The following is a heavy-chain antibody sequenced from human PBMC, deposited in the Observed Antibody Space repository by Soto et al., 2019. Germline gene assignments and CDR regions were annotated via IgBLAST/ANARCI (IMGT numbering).Heavy chain of an antibody. V-gene: IGHV3-9*01. D-gene: IGHD2-2*01. CDR2: ISWNSGSI. Sequence: EVQLVESGGGLVQPGRSLRLSCAASGFTFDDYAMHWVRQAPGKGLEWVSGISWNSGSIGYADSVKGRFTISRDNAKNSLYLQMNSLRAEDTALYYCAKEGDIYCSSTSCYADTAGYFDYWGQGTLVTVSS. CDR3: AKEGDIYCSSTSCYADTAGYFDY. J-gene: IGHJ4*02. CDR1: GFTFDDYA.